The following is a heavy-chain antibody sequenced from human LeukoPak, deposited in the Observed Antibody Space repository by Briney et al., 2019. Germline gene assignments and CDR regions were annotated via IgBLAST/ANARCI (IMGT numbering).Heavy chain of an antibody. V-gene: IGHV3-53*01. J-gene: IGHJ6*03. CDR3: AKDQGFCTNGVCYISSYYYYYMDV. CDR2: IYTSGTT. D-gene: IGHD2-8*01. CDR1: GFTVSSSY. Sequence: PGGFLRLSCAASGFTVSSSYMSWVRQAPDKGLEWVSVIYTSGTTYYADSVKGRFTISRDNSKNTLYLQMNSLRAEDTAVYYCAKDQGFCTNGVCYISSYYYYYMDVWGKGTTVTVSS.